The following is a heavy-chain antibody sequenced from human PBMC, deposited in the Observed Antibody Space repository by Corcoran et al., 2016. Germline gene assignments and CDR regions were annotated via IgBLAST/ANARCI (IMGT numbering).Heavy chain of an antibody. CDR3: TTAGGNNWGDY. V-gene: IGHV3-15*01. D-gene: IGHD1-1*01. CDR2: IKSKTDGGTT. CDR1: GFTFSNAW. Sequence: EVQLVESGGGLVKPGGSLRLSCAASGFTFSNAWMSWVRQAPGKGLEWVGRIKSKTDGGTTDYAAPVKGRFTISRDDSKNTLYLQMKSLTTEDTAVYYCTTAGGNNWGDYWGQGTLVTVSS. J-gene: IGHJ4*02.